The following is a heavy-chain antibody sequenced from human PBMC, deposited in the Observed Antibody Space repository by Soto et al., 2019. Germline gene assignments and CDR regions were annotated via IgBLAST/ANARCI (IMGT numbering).Heavy chain of an antibody. D-gene: IGHD3-10*01. CDR2: IINDGSNT. CDR1: GFTFRTYW. J-gene: IGHJ4*02. V-gene: IGHV3-74*01. CDR3: ASGKRVGGIGELQY. Sequence: EVQLVESGGGLVQPGGSLSLSCAASGFTFRTYWMHWVRQATGKGLEWVSRIINDGSNTNYADSVKVRFTISRDNAKNTLYPQMNNLRAEDTDVYYCASGKRVGGIGELQYWGQGALVTVTS.